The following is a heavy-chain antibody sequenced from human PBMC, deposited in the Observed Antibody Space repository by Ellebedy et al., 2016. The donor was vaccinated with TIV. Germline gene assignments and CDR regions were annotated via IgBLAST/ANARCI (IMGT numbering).Heavy chain of an antibody. CDR3: ARESVRYFDWDY. V-gene: IGHV3-74*01. CDR2: INTDGSSA. Sequence: GESLKISCAASGFTFSSYWMHWVRQDPGKGLVWVARINTDGSSASYADSVEGRFTISRDNARKTLYLQVDSLRAEDTAVYYCARESVRYFDWDYWGQGTLVTVSS. D-gene: IGHD3-9*01. J-gene: IGHJ4*02. CDR1: GFTFSSYW.